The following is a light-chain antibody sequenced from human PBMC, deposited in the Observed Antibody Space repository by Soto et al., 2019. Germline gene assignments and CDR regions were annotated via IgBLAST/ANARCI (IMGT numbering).Light chain of an antibody. J-gene: IGKJ5*01. CDR1: QSIINY. Sequence: DIQMTQSPASLSASVGDRVTITCRASQSIINYLNWYQQKPGKAPTLLIHAASSLQSGVPPRFSGSGSGTDFTLTISSLQPEDFATYYCQQTYRNPITFGQGTRLEIK. V-gene: IGKV1-39*01. CDR3: QQTYRNPIT. CDR2: AAS.